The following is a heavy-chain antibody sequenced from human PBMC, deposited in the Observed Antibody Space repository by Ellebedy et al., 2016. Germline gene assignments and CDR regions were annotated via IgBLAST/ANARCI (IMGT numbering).Heavy chain of an antibody. CDR1: GGTFSNYT. V-gene: IGHV1-69*02. Sequence: ASVKVSCKASGGTFSNYTISWVRQAPGQGLEWMGRIIPILGIANYAQKFRGRVTITADKSTSTAYMELTSLRSDDTAVYYCARGQDYGGNSDLDYWGQGTLVTVSS. D-gene: IGHD4-23*01. CDR2: IIPILGIA. J-gene: IGHJ4*02. CDR3: ARGQDYGGNSDLDY.